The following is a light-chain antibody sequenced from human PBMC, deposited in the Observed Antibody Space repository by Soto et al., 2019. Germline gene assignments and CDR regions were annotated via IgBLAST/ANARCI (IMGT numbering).Light chain of an antibody. V-gene: IGKV3-15*01. CDR3: QQYNGWPLT. CDR2: GAS. J-gene: IGKJ4*01. CDR1: QSLTSN. Sequence: EIVMTQSPDTLSVSPGERATLSCRASQSLTSNLAWYQQKPGQTPRLIIYGASTRATGTPPRFSGSGSGTDFTLTISSLQSEDFALYYCQQYNGWPLTFGGGTKVEIK.